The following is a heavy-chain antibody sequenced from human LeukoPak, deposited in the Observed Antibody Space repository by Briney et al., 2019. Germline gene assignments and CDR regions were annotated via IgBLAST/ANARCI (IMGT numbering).Heavy chain of an antibody. V-gene: IGHV3-48*04. D-gene: IGHD6-13*01. CDR2: ISSSSSTI. J-gene: IGHJ4*02. CDR1: GFTFSSYS. Sequence: GGSLRLSCAASGFTFSSYSMNWVRQAPGTGLEWVSYISSSSSTIYYADSVKGRFTISRDNATNSLYLQMNSLGAEATALYYWGTRDSSSWIDYWGQGTLVTVSP. CDR3: GTRDSSSWIDY.